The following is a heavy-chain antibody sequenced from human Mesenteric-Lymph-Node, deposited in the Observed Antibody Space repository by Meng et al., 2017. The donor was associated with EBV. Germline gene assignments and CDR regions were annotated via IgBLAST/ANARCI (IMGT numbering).Heavy chain of an antibody. J-gene: IGHJ4*02. V-gene: IGHV3-74*03. CDR2: INNDGSGT. CDR1: GFTFSNAW. CDR3: ARDQDGAGGTIDY. Sequence: VQLVESWGGLVKPGGSLRLSCAASGFTFSNAWMSWVRQAPGKGLEWVGRINNDGSGTTYADSVRGRFTISRDNAKNTLYMQVNSLRAEDTAVYYCARDQDGAGGTIDYWGRGTLVTVSS. D-gene: IGHD1-26*01.